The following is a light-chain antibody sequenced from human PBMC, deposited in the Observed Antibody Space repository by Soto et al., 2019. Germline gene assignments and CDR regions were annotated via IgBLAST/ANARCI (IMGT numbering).Light chain of an antibody. V-gene: IGLV2-23*01. CDR3: CSYAGSTTHVV. CDR1: SSDVGNHNL. J-gene: IGLJ3*02. CDR2: EDN. Sequence: QSVLTQPASVSGSPGQSITISCTGTSSDVGNHNLVSWYQHHPGRAPKLMIYEDNKRPSGVSNRFSGSKSGNTASLTISRLQAEDEADYHCCSYAGSTTHVVFGGGTKVTVL.